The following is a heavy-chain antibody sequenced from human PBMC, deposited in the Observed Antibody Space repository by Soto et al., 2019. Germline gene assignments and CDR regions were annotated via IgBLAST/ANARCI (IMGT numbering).Heavy chain of an antibody. V-gene: IGHV3-11*05. CDR3: ARDLGRGNYSPPSDS. Sequence: PGGSLRLSCAASGFTFSDYYMSWIRQAPGKGLEWVSYISSSSSYTNYADSVKGRFTISSTAYMELRGLRSDDTAVYYCARDLGRGNYSPPSDSWGQGALVTVSS. D-gene: IGHD2-15*01. CDR1: GFTFSDYY. J-gene: IGHJ5*01. CDR2: ISSSSSYT.